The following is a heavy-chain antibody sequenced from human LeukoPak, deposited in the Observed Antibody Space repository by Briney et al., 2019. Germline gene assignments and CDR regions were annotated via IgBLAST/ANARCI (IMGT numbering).Heavy chain of an antibody. CDR1: GFTFSSYW. CDR3: ARDRVDYDSSGYYYDY. V-gene: IGHV3-7*04. J-gene: IGHJ4*02. CDR2: IKQDGSEK. Sequence: GGSLRLSCAASGFTFSSYWMSWVRQAPGKGLEWVANIKQDGSEKYYMDSVKGRFTISRDNAKNSLYLQMNSLRAEDTAVYYCARDRVDYDSSGYYYDYWGQGTLVTVSS. D-gene: IGHD3-22*01.